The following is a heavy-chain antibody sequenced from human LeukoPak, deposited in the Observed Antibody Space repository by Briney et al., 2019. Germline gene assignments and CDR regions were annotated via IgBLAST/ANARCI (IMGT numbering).Heavy chain of an antibody. CDR1: GFTFSNAW. Sequence: GGSLRLSCAASGFTFSNAWMSWVRQAPGKGLEWVGRIKSKTDGGTTDYAAPVKGRFTISRDDSKNTLYLQMNSLKTEDTAVYYCTTNWFGELSYFDYWGQGTLVTVAS. CDR3: TTNWFGELSYFDY. J-gene: IGHJ4*02. D-gene: IGHD3-10*01. V-gene: IGHV3-15*01. CDR2: IKSKTDGGTT.